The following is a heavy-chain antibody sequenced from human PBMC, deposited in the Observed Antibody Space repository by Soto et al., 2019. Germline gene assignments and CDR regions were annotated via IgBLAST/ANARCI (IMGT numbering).Heavy chain of an antibody. Sequence: PWETLSLTCAVSGGSISSANWWTWVRQPPGKGLEWIGEIYHGGSTSYNPSLKSRVTLSLDKFKNHFSLNLTSVTAADTAVYYCARLSFSYGVDVWGQGTTVTVSS. CDR2: IYHGGST. CDR3: ARLSFSYGVDV. V-gene: IGHV4-4*02. J-gene: IGHJ6*02. CDR1: GGSISSANW.